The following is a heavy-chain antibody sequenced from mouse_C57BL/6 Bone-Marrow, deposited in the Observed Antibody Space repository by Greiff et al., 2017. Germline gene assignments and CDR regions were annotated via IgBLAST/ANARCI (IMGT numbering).Heavy chain of an antibody. V-gene: IGHV5-6*01. CDR1: GFTFSSYG. Sequence: EVQVVESGGDLVKPGGSLKLSCAASGFTFSSYGMSWVRQTPDKRLEWVATISSGGSYTYYPDSVKGRFTISRDNAKNTLYLQMSSLKSEDTAMYYCARPYYYGSSLYFDYWGQGTLVTVSA. D-gene: IGHD1-1*01. J-gene: IGHJ3*01. CDR3: ARPYYYGSSLYFDY. CDR2: ISSGGSYT.